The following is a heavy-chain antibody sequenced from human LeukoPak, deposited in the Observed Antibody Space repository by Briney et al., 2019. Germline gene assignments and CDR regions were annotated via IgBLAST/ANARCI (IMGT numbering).Heavy chain of an antibody. CDR3: ARGWDYYDSSGYYTLEYFQH. V-gene: IGHV1-69*04. J-gene: IGHJ1*01. CDR1: GYTLTELS. CDR2: IIPILGIA. D-gene: IGHD3-22*01. Sequence: SVKVSCKVSGYTLTELSMHWVRQAPGQGLEWMGRIIPILGIANYAQKFQGRVTITADKSTSTAYMELSSLRSEDTAVYYCARGWDYYDSSGYYTLEYFQHWGQGTLVTVSS.